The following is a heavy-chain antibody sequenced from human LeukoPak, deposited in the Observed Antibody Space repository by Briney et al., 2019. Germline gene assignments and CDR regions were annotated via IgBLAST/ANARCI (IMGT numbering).Heavy chain of an antibody. CDR2: INTNTGNP. Sequence: GASVKVSCKASGYTFTSYAMNWARQAPGQGLEWMGWINTNTGNPTYAQGFTGRFVFSLDTSVSTAYLQISSLKAEDTAVYYCARAQRGKVIMYPLYYYYYMDVWGKGTTVTVSS. D-gene: IGHD3-10*01. CDR3: ARAQRGKVIMYPLYYYYYMDV. J-gene: IGHJ6*03. V-gene: IGHV7-4-1*02. CDR1: GYTFTSYA.